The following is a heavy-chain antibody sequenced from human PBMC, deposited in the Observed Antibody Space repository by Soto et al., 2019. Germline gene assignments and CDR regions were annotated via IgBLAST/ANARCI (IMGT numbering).Heavy chain of an antibody. V-gene: IGHV3-33*01. Sequence: QVQLVESGGGVVQPGRSLRLSCAASGFTFSSYGMHWVRQAPGKGLEWVAVIWYDGSNKYYADSVKGRFTISRDNSKDTLYLQMNSLRAEDTAADYCARDLDAWDGGIHSWGQGTLVTVSS. J-gene: IGHJ4*02. D-gene: IGHD1-26*01. CDR3: ARDLDAWDGGIHS. CDR1: GFTFSSYG. CDR2: IWYDGSNK.